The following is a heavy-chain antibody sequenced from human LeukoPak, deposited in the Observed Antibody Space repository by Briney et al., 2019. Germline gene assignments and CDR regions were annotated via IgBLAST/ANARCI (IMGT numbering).Heavy chain of an antibody. Sequence: ASVKVSCKASGGTFSSYAISWVRQAPGQGLEWMGWISAYNGNTNYAQKLQGRVTMTTDTSTSTAYMELRSLRSDDTAVYYCARVPTYFFWFDPWGQGTLVTVSS. D-gene: IGHD2/OR15-2a*01. CDR3: ARVPTYFFWFDP. CDR2: ISAYNGNT. J-gene: IGHJ5*02. V-gene: IGHV1-18*01. CDR1: GGTFSSYA.